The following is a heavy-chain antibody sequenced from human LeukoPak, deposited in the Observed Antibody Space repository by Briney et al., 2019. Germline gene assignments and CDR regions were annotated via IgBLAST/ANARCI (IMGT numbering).Heavy chain of an antibody. D-gene: IGHD5-12*01. Sequence: PSETLSLTCAVYGGSFSGYYWSWIRQPPGKGLEWIGEINHSGSTNYNPSLKSRVTISVDRSKNQFSLKLSSVTAADTAVYYCARSGYSGYDYVDYWDQGTLVTVSS. CDR2: INHSGST. CDR1: GGSFSGYY. V-gene: IGHV4-34*01. CDR3: ARSGYSGYDYVDY. J-gene: IGHJ4*02.